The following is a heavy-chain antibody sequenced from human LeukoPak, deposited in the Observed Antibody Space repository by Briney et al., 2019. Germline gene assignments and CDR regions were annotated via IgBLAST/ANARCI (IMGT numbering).Heavy chain of an antibody. CDR3: ARHVRTYYYDSSGPFDY. D-gene: IGHD3-22*01. V-gene: IGHV4-59*08. J-gene: IGHJ4*02. CDR2: IYYSGST. CDR1: GGSISSYY. Sequence: PSETLSLTCTVSGGSISSYYWSWIRQPPGKGLEWIGYIYYSGSTNYNPSLKSRVTISVDTSKSQFSLKLSSVTAADTAVYYCARHVRTYYYDSSGPFDYWGQGTLVTVSS.